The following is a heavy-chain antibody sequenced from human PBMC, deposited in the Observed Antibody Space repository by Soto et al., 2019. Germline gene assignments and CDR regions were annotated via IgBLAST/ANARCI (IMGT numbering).Heavy chain of an antibody. CDR1: GGSFSGYY. V-gene: IGHV4-34*01. CDR2: VNHGGTS. D-gene: IGHD3-10*01. CDR3: AMSSYLMTADLFPGVDV. Sequence: HVQLQQWGAGLLKPSETLSLTCAVHGGSFSGYYWDWIRQPPGKGLECIGEVNHGGTSNYNPSLKRRAIISEGASKHRLSSKLLSLTAEDPALSFCAMSSYLMTADLFPGVDVCCQGTTGSVSS. J-gene: IGHJ6*02.